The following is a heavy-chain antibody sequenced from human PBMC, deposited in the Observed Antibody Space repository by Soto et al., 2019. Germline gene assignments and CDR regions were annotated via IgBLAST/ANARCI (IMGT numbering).Heavy chain of an antibody. CDR3: ARGSGIVALRGEREDVNYDF. D-gene: IGHD2-21*01. Sequence: QVQLQQWGAGLVKPSETLSLSCAVYGQSFSGHSWAWIRQPPGKGLEWIGEISESGSTYYNPSLKSRVTISTDTSKVKFYVKLSSVTAADTAAYFCARGSGIVALRGEREDVNYDFWDQVTLVNVAS. V-gene: IGHV4-34*01. CDR2: ISESGST. J-gene: IGHJ4*02. CDR1: GQSFSGHS.